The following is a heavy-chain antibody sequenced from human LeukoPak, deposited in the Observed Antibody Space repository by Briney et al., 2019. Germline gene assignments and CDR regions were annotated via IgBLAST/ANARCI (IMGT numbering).Heavy chain of an antibody. CDR3: AREGNYGSGSYYPNWFDP. V-gene: IGHV3-74*01. D-gene: IGHD3-10*01. Sequence: PRGSLRLSCAASGFTFSSYWMHWIRKAPGKGLLWFSLINSDGSSTSYADSVKGRFTISRDNAKNTLYLQMNSLRAEDTAVYYCAREGNYGSGSYYPNWFDPWGQGTLVTVSS. J-gene: IGHJ5*02. CDR1: GFTFSSYW. CDR2: INSDGSST.